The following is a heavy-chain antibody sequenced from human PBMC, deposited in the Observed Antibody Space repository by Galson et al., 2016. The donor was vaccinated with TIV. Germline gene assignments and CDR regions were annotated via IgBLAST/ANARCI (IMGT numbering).Heavy chain of an antibody. Sequence: SLRLSCAASGFTFSRYWLSWVRRAPGKGLEWVANINQDGYEKYYVDSLKGRFTISRDNAKNSLFLQMNSLRVEDTAVYYCVRDRIYDFWSGYYTSEYFQYWGRGTLVTVSS. CDR2: INQDGYEK. CDR3: VRDRIYDFWSGYYTSEYFQY. D-gene: IGHD3-3*01. CDR1: GFTFSRYW. J-gene: IGHJ1*01. V-gene: IGHV3-7*01.